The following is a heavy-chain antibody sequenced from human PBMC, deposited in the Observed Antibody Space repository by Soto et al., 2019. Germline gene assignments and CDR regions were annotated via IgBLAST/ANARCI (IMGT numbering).Heavy chain of an antibody. D-gene: IGHD5-12*01. CDR1: GYTFTNYA. J-gene: IGHJ4*02. CDR2: INPGNANT. CDR3: ACEGAAYNYAGL. V-gene: IGHV1-3*01. Sequence: QVQLVQSGAEVKKPGASVKVPCKASGYTFTNYAMHWVRQAPGQRLEWMGWINPGNANTKYTQKFQGRPTITRDTSASTADMELSSIRSEDTAVYYCACEGAAYNYAGLWGQGTLVTVSS.